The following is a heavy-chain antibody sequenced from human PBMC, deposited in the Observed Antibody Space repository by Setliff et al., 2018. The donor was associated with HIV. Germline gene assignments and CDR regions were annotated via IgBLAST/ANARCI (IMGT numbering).Heavy chain of an antibody. D-gene: IGHD1-7*01. CDR1: GGSITTSSYY. V-gene: IGHV4-39*07. CDR2: IFYTGST. J-gene: IGHJ6*03. CDR3: ARGDGTKYYYYYYMDV. Sequence: PSETLSLTCTVSGGSITTSSYYWGWIRQPPGKGLEWIGTIFYTGSTYYNPSLKSRVTISVDTSKNQSSLKLSSVTAADTAVYYCARGDGTKYYYYYYMDVWGKGTTVTVSS.